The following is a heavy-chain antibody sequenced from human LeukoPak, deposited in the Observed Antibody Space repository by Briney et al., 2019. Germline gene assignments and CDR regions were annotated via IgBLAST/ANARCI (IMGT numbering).Heavy chain of an antibody. CDR2: IIPIFGTA. J-gene: IGHJ4*02. D-gene: IGHD3-9*01. CDR1: GGTFSSYA. CDR3: ARGGLLYYDILTGHYYFDY. Sequence: AASVTVSCKASGGTFSSYAISWVRQAPGQGLEWMGGIIPIFGTANYAQKFQGRVTITTDESTSTAYMELSSLRSEDTAVYYCARGGLLYYDILTGHYYFDYWGQGTLVTVSS. V-gene: IGHV1-69*05.